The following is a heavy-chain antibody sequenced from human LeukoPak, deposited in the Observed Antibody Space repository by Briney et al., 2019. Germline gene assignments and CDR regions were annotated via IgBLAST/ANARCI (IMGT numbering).Heavy chain of an antibody. J-gene: IGHJ4*02. CDR3: ARGHYDVLAASYKWTPDY. Sequence: GGSLRLSCAASGFTLTSLAMHWVRQAPGKGLEWVSSSGTRSGTKYYADSVKGRFTTSRDNAKNSLSLQLNSLRVEDTAVYYCARGHYDVLAASYKWTPDYWGQGTLVTVSS. D-gene: IGHD3-9*01. V-gene: IGHV3-21*01. CDR1: GFTLTSLA. CDR2: SGTRSGTK.